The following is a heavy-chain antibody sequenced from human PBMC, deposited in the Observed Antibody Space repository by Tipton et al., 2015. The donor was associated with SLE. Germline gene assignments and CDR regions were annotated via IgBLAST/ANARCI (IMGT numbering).Heavy chain of an antibody. Sequence: SLRLSCAASGFTFSSYSMNWVRQAPGKGLEWVAVISYDGSNKYYADSVKGRFTISRDNSKNTLYLQMNSLRTEDTAVYYCARAPLPGYSSGWGGGFDYWGQGTLVTVSS. J-gene: IGHJ4*02. CDR2: ISYDGSNK. D-gene: IGHD6-19*01. V-gene: IGHV3-30*03. CDR1: GFTFSSYS. CDR3: ARAPLPGYSSGWGGGFDY.